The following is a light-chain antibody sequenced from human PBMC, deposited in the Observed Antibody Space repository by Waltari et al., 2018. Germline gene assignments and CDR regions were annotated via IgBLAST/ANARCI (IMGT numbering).Light chain of an antibody. V-gene: IGKV1-17*01. J-gene: IGKJ2*03. CDR3: LQYNSPPFS. CDR1: QGINTS. CDR2: GAS. Sequence: DIQMTQSPSSLSASAVDTVTISCRASQGINTSLSWYQQRPGQTPKRLIYGASGLESGVPSRFSGRGSGTDFTLTINSLQPEDFTTYYCLQYNSPPFSFGQGTKVEIK.